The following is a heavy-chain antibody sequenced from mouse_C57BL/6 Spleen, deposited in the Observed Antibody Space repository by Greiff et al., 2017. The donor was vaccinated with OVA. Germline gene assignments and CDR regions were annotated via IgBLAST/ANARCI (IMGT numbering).Heavy chain of an antibody. CDR2: ISSGSSTI. V-gene: IGHV5-17*01. D-gene: IGHD3-2*02. CDR1: GFTFSDYG. Sequence: EVKLMESGGGLVKPGGSLKLSCAASGFTFSDYGMHWVRQAPEKGLEWVAYISSGSSTIYYADTVKGRFTISRDNAKNTLFLQMTSLRSEDTAMYYCARSSSGLPFAYWGQGTLVTVSA. J-gene: IGHJ3*01. CDR3: ARSSSGLPFAY.